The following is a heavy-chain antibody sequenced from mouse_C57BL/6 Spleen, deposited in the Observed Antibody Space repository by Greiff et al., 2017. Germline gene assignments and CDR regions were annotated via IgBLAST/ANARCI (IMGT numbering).Heavy chain of an antibody. V-gene: IGHV5-16*01. CDR1: GFTFSDYY. CDR3: ARLQYYYAMDY. CDR2: INYDGSST. J-gene: IGHJ4*01. Sequence: EVKLMESEGGLVQPGSSMKLSCTASGFTFSDYYMAWVRQVPEKGLEWVANINYDGSSTYYLDSLKSRFIISRDNAKNILYLQMSSLKSEDTATYYCARLQYYYAMDYWGQGTSVTVSS.